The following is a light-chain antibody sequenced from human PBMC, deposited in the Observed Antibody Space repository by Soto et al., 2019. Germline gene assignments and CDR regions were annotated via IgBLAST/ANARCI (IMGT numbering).Light chain of an antibody. J-gene: IGLJ1*01. CDR2: EVT. V-gene: IGLV2-14*01. CDR1: SSDVGIYNY. CDR3: RSYTTSSTPV. Sequence: NQAAAVSGSAGRSIAISWTGASSDVGIYNYVSWYQQHPGKVPKLIIYEVTSRPSGVSIRFSGSKSGNTASLTISGLQPEDEADYCCRSYTTSSTPVFGTGTKVTVL.